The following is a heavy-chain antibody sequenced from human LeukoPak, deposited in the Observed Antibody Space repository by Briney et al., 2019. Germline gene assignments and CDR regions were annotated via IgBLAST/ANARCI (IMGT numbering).Heavy chain of an antibody. Sequence: SETLSLTCAVYGGSFSGHYWSWIRQPPGKGLEWIGEINHSGSTNYNPSLKCRVTISVDTSKNQFSLKLSSVTAADTAVYYCARATGYLGFDYWGQGTLVTVSS. CDR3: ARATGYLGFDY. CDR2: INHSGST. CDR1: GGSFSGHY. D-gene: IGHD3-9*01. J-gene: IGHJ4*02. V-gene: IGHV4-34*01.